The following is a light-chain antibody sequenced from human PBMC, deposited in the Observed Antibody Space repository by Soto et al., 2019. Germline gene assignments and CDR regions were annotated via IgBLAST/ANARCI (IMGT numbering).Light chain of an antibody. J-gene: IGKJ1*01. V-gene: IGKV1-5*01. CDR1: QSISSW. Sequence: DIQMTQSPSTLSASVGDRVTITCRASQSISSWLAWYQQKPGKAPKLLIYDASSLESGVQSRFSGSGSGTEFTLTIRSLQPDDFATYYCQQYNSYPWTVGQGTKVDIK. CDR3: QQYNSYPWT. CDR2: DAS.